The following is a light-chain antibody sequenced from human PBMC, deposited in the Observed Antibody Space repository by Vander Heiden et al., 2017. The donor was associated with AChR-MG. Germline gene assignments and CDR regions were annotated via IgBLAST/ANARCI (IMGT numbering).Light chain of an antibody. V-gene: IGLV3-1*01. CDR3: QAWDSSTPL. CDR2: QES. CDR1: KLGDKY. J-gene: IGLJ2*01. Sequence: SYELTQPPSVSVSPGQTASITCSGDKLGDKYACWYQQKPGQSPVLVIYQESKRPSGIPERFSGSNSGNTATLTISGTQAMEEADYYCQAWDSSTPLFGGGTKLTVL.